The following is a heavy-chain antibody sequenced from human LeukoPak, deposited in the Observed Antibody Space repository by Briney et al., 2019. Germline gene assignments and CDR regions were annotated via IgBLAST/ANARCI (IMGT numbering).Heavy chain of an antibody. D-gene: IGHD3-10*01. CDR2: INRGGST. CDR1: GGSFSGYY. CDR3: ARGYGSGSYYPY. Sequence: PSETLSLTCAVHGGSFSGYYWSWMRQPPEKGLEWIGEINRGGSTNYNPSLKSRVSISLDTSKNQFSLKLSSVTAADTAVYYCARGYGSGSYYPYWGQGTLVTVSS. J-gene: IGHJ4*02. V-gene: IGHV4-34*01.